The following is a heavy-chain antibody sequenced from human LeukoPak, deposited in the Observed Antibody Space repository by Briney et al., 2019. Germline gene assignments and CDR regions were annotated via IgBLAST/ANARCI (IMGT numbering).Heavy chain of an antibody. CDR2: IIPIFGTA. V-gene: IGHV1-69*05. CDR1: GGTFSNYA. Sequence: SVKVSCKASGGTFSNYAISWVRQAPGQGLEWMGGIIPIFGTASFAQEFQGRVTITTDESTSTAYMELSSLRSEDTAVYYCARGRAIVVVPAAIRVMFGYWGQGTLVTVSS. CDR3: ARGRAIVVVPAAIRVMFGY. J-gene: IGHJ4*02. D-gene: IGHD2-2*01.